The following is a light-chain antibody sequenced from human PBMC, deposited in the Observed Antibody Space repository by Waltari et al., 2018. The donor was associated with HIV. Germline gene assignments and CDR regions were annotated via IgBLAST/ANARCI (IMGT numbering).Light chain of an antibody. J-gene: IGLJ2*01. CDR1: RSAIGNNY. CDR2: DNT. Sequence: QSVLTQPRSVSAAPGQTVTISCSGSRSAIGNNYVSWYQQVPGTAPKLLIYDNTERPSGIPDRFSGSKSGTSATLGITGLQTGDEADYYCGTWDSGLSVVVFGGGTKLTVL. CDR3: GTWDSGLSVVV. V-gene: IGLV1-51*01.